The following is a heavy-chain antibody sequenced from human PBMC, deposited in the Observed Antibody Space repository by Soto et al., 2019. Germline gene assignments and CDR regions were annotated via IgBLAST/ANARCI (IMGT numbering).Heavy chain of an antibody. Sequence: GGSLRLSCAASGFTFSSYWMSWVRQAPGKGLEWVANIKQDGSEKYYVDSVKGRFTISRDNAKNSLYLQMNSLRAEDTAVYYCARAGEQLVLEDLDYYYGMDVWGQGTTVTVSS. CDR3: ARAGEQLVLEDLDYYYGMDV. D-gene: IGHD6-6*01. CDR2: IKQDGSEK. J-gene: IGHJ6*02. V-gene: IGHV3-7*05. CDR1: GFTFSSYW.